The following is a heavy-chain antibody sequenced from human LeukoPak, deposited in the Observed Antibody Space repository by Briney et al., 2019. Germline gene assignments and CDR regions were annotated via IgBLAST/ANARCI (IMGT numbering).Heavy chain of an antibody. CDR3: ARDPPNCSGGSCYSGG. V-gene: IGHV4-59*01. Sequence: SETLSLTCTVSGGSISGYYWSWIRQPPGKGLEWIGYIYNSGSTNYNPSLKSRVTISLDTSRNQFSLRLNSVTAADTAIYYCARDPPNCSGGSCYSGGWGQGTLVTVSS. D-gene: IGHD2-15*01. CDR1: GGSISGYY. CDR2: IYNSGST. J-gene: IGHJ4*02.